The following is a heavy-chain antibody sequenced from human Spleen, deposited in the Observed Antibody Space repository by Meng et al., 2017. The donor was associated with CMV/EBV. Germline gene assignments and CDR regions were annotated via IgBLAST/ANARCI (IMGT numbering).Heavy chain of an antibody. J-gene: IGHJ4*02. CDR2: INPNTGGT. D-gene: IGHD3-10*01. CDR1: GYTFTGNY. Sequence: QVQLVQSGAEVKKSGASVTVSCKASGYTFTGNYIHWVRQAPGQGLEWMGRINPNTGGTNSAQKFQGRVTMTRDTSISTAYMELSRLRSDDTAVYFCARELMVRGGPSAYWGQGTLVTVSS. CDR3: ARELMVRGGPSAY. V-gene: IGHV1-2*06.